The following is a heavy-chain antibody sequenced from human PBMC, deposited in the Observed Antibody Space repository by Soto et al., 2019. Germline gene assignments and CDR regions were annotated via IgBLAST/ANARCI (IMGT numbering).Heavy chain of an antibody. CDR3: SREFGSSGPFDY. Sequence: QVQLVQSGAEVKKPGASVKVSCKASGYTFTSYGISWVRQAPGQGLEWMGWISDYNGNTNYAQKLQGRVTLTTETRTSTAYMELRGLRSDDTAVYYCSREFGSSGPFDYWGQGTLVTVSS. CDR1: GYTFTSYG. V-gene: IGHV1-18*01. D-gene: IGHD3-22*01. CDR2: ISDYNGNT. J-gene: IGHJ4*02.